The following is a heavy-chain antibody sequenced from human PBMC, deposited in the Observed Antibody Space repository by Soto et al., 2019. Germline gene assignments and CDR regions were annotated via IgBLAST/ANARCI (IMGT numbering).Heavy chain of an antibody. CDR2: ISSSSTYT. Sequence: QVQLVESGGGLVKPGGSLRLSCAASGFSFSGYYMSWVRQAPGKGLDWISYISSSSTYTNYADSVKGRFTISRANAKNSLYLQMNSLSAEATAVYYCAREFWSGSHTLNYSMDVWGRGTTVIVSS. V-gene: IGHV3-11*06. CDR1: GFSFSGYY. J-gene: IGHJ6*02. D-gene: IGHD3-3*01. CDR3: AREFWSGSHTLNYSMDV.